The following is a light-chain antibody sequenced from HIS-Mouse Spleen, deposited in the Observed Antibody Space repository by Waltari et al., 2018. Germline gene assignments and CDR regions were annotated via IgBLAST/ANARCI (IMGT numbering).Light chain of an antibody. J-gene: IGLJ2*01. CDR1: SSDVGSYNL. Sequence: QSALTQPASVSGSPGQSITISCTVTSSDVGSYNLVSWYQQHPGKAPKLMIYECSKRPSGVSNRFSGSKSGNTASLTISGLQAEDEADYYCCSYAGSSTFEVFGGGTKLTVL. CDR3: CSYAGSSTFEV. CDR2: ECS. V-gene: IGLV2-23*03.